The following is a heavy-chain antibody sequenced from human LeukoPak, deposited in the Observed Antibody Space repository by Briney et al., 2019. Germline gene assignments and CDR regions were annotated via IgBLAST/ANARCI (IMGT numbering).Heavy chain of an antibody. CDR2: ISSSLNM. J-gene: IGHJ3*02. V-gene: IGHV3-21*01. Sequence: GGSLRLSCVASGFTFGGYTINWVRLAPGKGLEWVSSISSSLNMYFAESVKGRFTVSRDSARNSVSLQLNSLRVEDTAVYYCTRDAGIVAFDIWGQGTVVTVSS. D-gene: IGHD2-15*01. CDR1: GFTFGGYT. CDR3: TRDAGIVAFDI.